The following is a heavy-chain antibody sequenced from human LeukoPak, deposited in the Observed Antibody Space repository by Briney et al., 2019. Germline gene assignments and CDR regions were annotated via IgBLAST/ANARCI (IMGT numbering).Heavy chain of an antibody. V-gene: IGHV4-34*01. Sequence: SETLSLTCAVYGGSFSGYYWSWIRQPPGKGLEWIGEINHSGSTNYNPSLKSRVTISVDTSKNQFSLKLSSVTAADTAVYYCARVVVVVAIPGYYGMDVWGQGTLVTVSS. D-gene: IGHD2-15*01. CDR3: ARVVVVVAIPGYYGMDV. CDR2: INHSGST. J-gene: IGHJ6*02. CDR1: GGSFSGYY.